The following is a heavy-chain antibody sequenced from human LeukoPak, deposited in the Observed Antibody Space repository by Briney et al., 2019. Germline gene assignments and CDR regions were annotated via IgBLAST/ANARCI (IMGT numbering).Heavy chain of an antibody. D-gene: IGHD2-2*01. V-gene: IGHV1-18*01. CDR3: ARRPLSHCSSTSCPFDY. CDR2: ISAYNGNT. CDR1: GYTFTSYG. Sequence: ASVKVSCKASGYTFTSYGISWVRQAPGQGLEWMGWISAYNGNTNYAQKLQGRVTMTTDTSTSTAYMELRSLRSDDTAVYYCARRPLSHCSSTSCPFDYWGQGTLVTVSS. J-gene: IGHJ4*02.